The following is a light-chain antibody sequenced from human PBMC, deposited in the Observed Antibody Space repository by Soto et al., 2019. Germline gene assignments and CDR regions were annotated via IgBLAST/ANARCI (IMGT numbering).Light chain of an antibody. J-gene: IGLJ2*01. CDR3: AAWDDSLNGVV. CDR1: SSNIGSNA. V-gene: IGLV1-44*01. Sequence: QSVLTQPPSASGTPGQRVTISCSGSSSNIGSNAVNWYQQLPGTAPKLLIYSNNQRPSGVPDRFSGSKYGTSASLAISGLQSEDEADYYCAAWDDSLNGVVFGGGTQLTVL. CDR2: SNN.